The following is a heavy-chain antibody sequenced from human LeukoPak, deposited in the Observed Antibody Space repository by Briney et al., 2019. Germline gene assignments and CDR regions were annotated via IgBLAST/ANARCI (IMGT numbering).Heavy chain of an antibody. D-gene: IGHD1-7*01. V-gene: IGHV4-59*08. CDR3: ARGDNWNYWGPFDY. J-gene: IGHJ4*02. CDR1: GGSISSYY. Sequence: PSETLSLTCTVSGGSISSYYWSWIRQPPGKGLEWIGYIYYSGSTNYNPSLKSRVTISVDTSKNQFSLKLSSVTAADTAVYYCARGDNWNYWGPFDYWGQGTLVTVSS. CDR2: IYYSGST.